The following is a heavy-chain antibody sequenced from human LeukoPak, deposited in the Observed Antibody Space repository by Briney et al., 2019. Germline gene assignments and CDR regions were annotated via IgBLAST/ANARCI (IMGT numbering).Heavy chain of an antibody. J-gene: IGHJ5*02. Sequence: SVKVSCKASGYTFTSYGISWVRQAPGQGLEWMGGIIPIFGTANYAQKFQGRVTITADESTSTAYMELSSLRSEDTAVYYCARESIVVVVAARWFDPWGQGTLVTVSS. CDR2: IIPIFGTA. D-gene: IGHD2-15*01. CDR1: GYTFTSYG. CDR3: ARESIVVVVAARWFDP. V-gene: IGHV1-69*13.